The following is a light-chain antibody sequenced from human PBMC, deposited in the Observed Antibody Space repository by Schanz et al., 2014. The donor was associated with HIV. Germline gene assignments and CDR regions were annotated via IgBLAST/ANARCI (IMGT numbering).Light chain of an antibody. J-gene: IGLJ2*01. CDR1: SSDVGSYNL. CDR2: EVS. CDR3: QSFDSSVRNVV. V-gene: IGLV2-23*02. Sequence: QSALTQPASVSGSPGQSITISCTGTSSDVGSYNLVSWYQQHPGKAPKLMIYEVSKRPSGVSNRFSGSKSGNTASLTISGLQAEDEADYYCQSFDSSVRNVVFGGGTKLTVL.